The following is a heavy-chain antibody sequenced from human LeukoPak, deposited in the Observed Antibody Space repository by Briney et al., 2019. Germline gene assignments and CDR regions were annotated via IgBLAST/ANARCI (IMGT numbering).Heavy chain of an antibody. V-gene: IGHV4-30-4*02. D-gene: IGHD2-2*01. CDR3: ARLVVVPAAINWYFDL. CDR1: GGSISSGDYY. CDR2: IYYSGST. J-gene: IGHJ2*01. Sequence: PSETLSLTCTVSGGSISSGDYYWSWIRQPPGKGLEWIGYIYYSGSTYYNPSLKSRVTISVDTSKNQFSLKLSSVAAADTAVYYCARLVVVPAAINWYFDLWGRGTLVTVSS.